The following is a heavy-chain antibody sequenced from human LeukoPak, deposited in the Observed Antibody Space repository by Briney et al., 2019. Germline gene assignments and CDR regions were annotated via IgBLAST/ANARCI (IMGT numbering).Heavy chain of an antibody. CDR2: ISGSGQST. D-gene: IGHD1-26*01. V-gene: IGHV3-23*01. CDR1: GLTFSTYG. CDR3: VTSWESPTYYFDY. J-gene: IGHJ4*02. Sequence: GGSLRLSCAASGLTFSTYGMAWVRQAPGKGLEWVSAISGSGQSTYYADSVRGRFTISRDNSKNTLYLQMNSLRAEYTALYYCVTSWESPTYYFDYWAQGALVTVSS.